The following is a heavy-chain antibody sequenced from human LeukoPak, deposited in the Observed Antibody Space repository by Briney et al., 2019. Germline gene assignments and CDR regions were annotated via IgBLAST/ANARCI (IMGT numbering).Heavy chain of an antibody. J-gene: IGHJ4*02. V-gene: IGHV3-30-3*01. CDR2: ISSDGSNK. CDR3: AGGDTAMVTFDY. Sequence: GRSLRLSCAASGFTFNSHAMHWVRQAPGKGLEWVAVISSDGSNKYYADSVKGRFTISRDNSKNTLYLQMSSLRAEDTAVYYCAGGDTAMVTFDYWGQGTLVTVSS. CDR1: GFTFNSHA. D-gene: IGHD5-18*01.